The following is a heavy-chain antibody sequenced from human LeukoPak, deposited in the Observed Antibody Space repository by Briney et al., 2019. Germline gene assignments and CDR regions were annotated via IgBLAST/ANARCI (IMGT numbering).Heavy chain of an antibody. D-gene: IGHD5-12*01. V-gene: IGHV4-59*01. CDR2: MYYNGST. Sequence: NSSETLSLTCTVSGGSISNYYWSWIRQPPGKGLEWIGYMYYNGSTDYNPSLKSRVTISVDTSKNQFSLKLSSVTTADTAVYYCARSGPSGYDPYDYWGQGTLVTVSS. CDR3: ARSGPSGYDPYDY. CDR1: GGSISNYY. J-gene: IGHJ4*02.